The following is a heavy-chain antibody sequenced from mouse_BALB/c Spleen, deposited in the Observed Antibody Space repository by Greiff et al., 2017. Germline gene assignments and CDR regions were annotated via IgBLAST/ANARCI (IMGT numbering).Heavy chain of an antibody. CDR2: ISDGGSYT. CDR3: ARDYYGSSLYAMDY. V-gene: IGHV5-4*02. CDR1: GFTFSDYY. Sequence: EVKLVESGGGLVKPGGSLKLSCAASGFTFSDYYMYWVRQTPEKRLEWVATISDGGSYTYYPDSVKGRFTISRDNAKNNLYLQMSSLESEDTAMYYCARDYYGSSLYAMDYWGQGTSVTVSS. J-gene: IGHJ4*01. D-gene: IGHD1-1*01.